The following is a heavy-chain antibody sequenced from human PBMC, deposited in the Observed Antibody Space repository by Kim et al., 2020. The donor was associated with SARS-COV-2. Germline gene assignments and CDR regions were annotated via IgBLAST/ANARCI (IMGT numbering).Heavy chain of an antibody. Sequence: GGSLRLSCAASGFIFKNYWRHWVRQAPGKGLVWVSRINSDGTRTYYADSVEGRFTISRDNAKNALFLQMNSLRVEDTAVYYCTRGTLNGASYSDNWGQGALVTVSS. CDR3: TRGTLNGASYSDN. V-gene: IGHV3-74*01. J-gene: IGHJ4*02. D-gene: IGHD7-27*01. CDR1: GFIFKNYW. CDR2: INSDGTRT.